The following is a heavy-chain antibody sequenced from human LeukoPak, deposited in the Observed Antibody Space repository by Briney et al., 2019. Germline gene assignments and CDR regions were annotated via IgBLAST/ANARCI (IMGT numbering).Heavy chain of an antibody. CDR2: FDPEDGET. Sequence: ASVKVSCKVSGYTLTELSMHWVRQAPGKGLEWMGGFDPEDGETIYAQKFQGRVTMTEDTSTDTAYMELSSLRSEDTAVYYCARDYGYCSSTSCNLWGQGTLVTVSS. D-gene: IGHD2-2*01. J-gene: IGHJ5*02. CDR3: ARDYGYCSSTSCNL. CDR1: GYTLTELS. V-gene: IGHV1-24*01.